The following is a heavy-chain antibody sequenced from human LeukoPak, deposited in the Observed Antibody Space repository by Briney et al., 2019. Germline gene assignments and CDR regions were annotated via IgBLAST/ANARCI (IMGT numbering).Heavy chain of an antibody. Sequence: PGGSLRLSCTVSGFTSNNCEMNWVRQAPGKGLEWVSYISGSGSSISYADSARGRFTISRDNAKNSLYLQMNSLRVEDTAVYYCASGRGFTVAKTIYDYWGQGTLVTVSS. D-gene: IGHD4-17*01. CDR3: ASGRGFTVAKTIYDY. CDR2: ISGSGSSI. V-gene: IGHV3-48*03. J-gene: IGHJ4*02. CDR1: GFTSNNCE.